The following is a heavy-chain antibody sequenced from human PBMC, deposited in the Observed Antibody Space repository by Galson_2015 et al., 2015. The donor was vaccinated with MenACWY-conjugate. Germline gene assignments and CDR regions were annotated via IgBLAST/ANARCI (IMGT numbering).Heavy chain of an antibody. J-gene: IGHJ4*02. D-gene: IGHD4-23*01. CDR1: GFTLSPYW. CDR3: ARLGGNYRTTSHFDY. CDR2: ISRDGRST. V-gene: IGHV3-74*01. Sequence: SLRLSCAASGFTLSPYWMHWVRQAPGKGLEWVSRISRDGRSTRYADSVKGRFTISRDNAQNALYLQMNSLRAEDTAVYYCARLGGNYRTTSHFDYWGQGTLVTVSS.